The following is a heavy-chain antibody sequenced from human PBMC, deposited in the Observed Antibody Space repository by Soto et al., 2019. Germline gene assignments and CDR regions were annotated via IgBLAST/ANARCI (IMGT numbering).Heavy chain of an antibody. Sequence: GGSLRLSCAASGFTFSSYAMSWVRQAPGKGLEWISYIFATSTTIYYADSVKGRFTVSRDNTQNSLFLLMNSLRAEDTAIYYCARDKDLAFDYWGQGTLVTVSS. CDR1: GFTFSSYA. J-gene: IGHJ4*02. CDR2: IFATSTTI. V-gene: IGHV3-48*04. CDR3: ARDKDLAFDY.